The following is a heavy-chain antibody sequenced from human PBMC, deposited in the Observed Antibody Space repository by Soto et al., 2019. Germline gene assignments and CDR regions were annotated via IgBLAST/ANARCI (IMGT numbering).Heavy chain of an antibody. D-gene: IGHD2-15*01. CDR3: AKLNIVVVVAANLYFDY. CDR2: ISGSGGST. V-gene: IGHV3-23*01. J-gene: IGHJ4*02. Sequence: GSLRLSCAASGFTFRSYAMSWVRQAPGKGLEWVSAISGSGGSTYYADSVKGRFTISRDNSKNTLYLQMNSLRAEDTAVYYCAKLNIVVVVAANLYFDYWGQGTLVTVSS. CDR1: GFTFRSYA.